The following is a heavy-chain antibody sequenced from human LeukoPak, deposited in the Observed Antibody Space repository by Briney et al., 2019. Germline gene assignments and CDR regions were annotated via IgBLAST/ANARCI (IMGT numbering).Heavy chain of an antibody. V-gene: IGHV1-18*01. CDR3: AATYYDILTGYFNYYYGMDV. J-gene: IGHJ6*02. CDR2: ISAYNGNT. Sequence: ASVKVSCKASGYTFTSYGISWVRQAPGQGLERMGWISAYNGNTNYAQKLQGRVTMTTDTSTSTAYMELRSLRSDDTAVYYCAATYYDILTGYFNYYYGMDVWGQGTTVTVSS. D-gene: IGHD3-9*01. CDR1: GYTFTSYG.